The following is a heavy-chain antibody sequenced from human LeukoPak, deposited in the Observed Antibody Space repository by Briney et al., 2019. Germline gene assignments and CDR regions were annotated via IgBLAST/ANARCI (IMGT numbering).Heavy chain of an antibody. CDR3: AREIWNDVGYDY. D-gene: IGHD1-1*01. V-gene: IGHV3-30-3*01. CDR2: ISYDGSNK. Sequence: PGRSLRLSCAASGLTFSSHAMHWVRQAPGKGLEWVAVISYDGSNKYYADSVKGRFTISRDNSKNTLYLQMNSLRAEDTAVYYCAREIWNDVGYDYWGQGTLVTVSS. J-gene: IGHJ4*02. CDR1: GLTFSSHA.